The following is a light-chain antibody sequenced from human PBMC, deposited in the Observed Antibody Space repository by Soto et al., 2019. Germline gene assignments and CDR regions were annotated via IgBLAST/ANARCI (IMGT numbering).Light chain of an antibody. CDR1: SSDIGSYNA. Sequence: QSALTQPRSVSGSPGHSVTISCFGTSSDIGSYNAVSWYQQHPGKAPKLIIFDVFERPSGVPDRFSGSKSGNSASLTISGLPAEDESDYYRSLFAPLSSEVFGGGTNRT. V-gene: IGLV2-11*01. J-gene: IGLJ2*01. CDR2: DVF. CDR3: SLFAPLSSEV.